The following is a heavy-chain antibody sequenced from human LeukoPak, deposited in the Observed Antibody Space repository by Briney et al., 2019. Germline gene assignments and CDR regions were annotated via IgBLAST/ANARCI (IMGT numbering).Heavy chain of an antibody. CDR2: ISHDGSNE. D-gene: IGHD5-24*01. Sequence: GRSLRLSCAASGFTFSRHAMHWARQAPGKGLEWVAVISHDGSNEYYADSVKGRFTISRDNSKNTLYLQVNSLRGEDAAVYFCARVIGTDGYLYYFDYWGQGTLVTVSS. V-gene: IGHV3-30*04. J-gene: IGHJ4*02. CDR1: GFTFSRHA. CDR3: ARVIGTDGYLYYFDY.